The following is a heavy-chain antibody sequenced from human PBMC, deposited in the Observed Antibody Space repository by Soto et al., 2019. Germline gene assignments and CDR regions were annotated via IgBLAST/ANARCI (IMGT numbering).Heavy chain of an antibody. CDR2: INHSGST. J-gene: IGHJ4*02. CDR1: GGSFSGYY. CDR3: ARARWAARHDY. Sequence: QVQLQQWGAGLLKPSETLSLTCAVYGGSFSGYYWSWIRQPPGKGLEWIGEINHSGSTNYNPSLKGRVTISVDTSKNQFSLKLSSVTAADTAVYYCARARWAARHDYWGQGTLVTVSS. V-gene: IGHV4-34*01. D-gene: IGHD1-26*01.